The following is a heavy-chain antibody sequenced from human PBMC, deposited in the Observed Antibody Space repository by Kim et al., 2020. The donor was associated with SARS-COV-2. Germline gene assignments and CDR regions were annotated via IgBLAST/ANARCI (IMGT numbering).Heavy chain of an antibody. V-gene: IGHV3-48*03. CDR2: ISSSGSTI. CDR3: ARARITIFGVVEDYFDY. Sequence: GGSLRLSCAASGFTFSSYEMNWVRQAPGKGLEWVSYISSSGSTIYHADSVKGRFTISRDNAKNSLYLQMNSLRAEDTAVYYCARARITIFGVVEDYFDYWGQGTLVTVSS. CDR1: GFTFSSYE. D-gene: IGHD3-3*01. J-gene: IGHJ4*02.